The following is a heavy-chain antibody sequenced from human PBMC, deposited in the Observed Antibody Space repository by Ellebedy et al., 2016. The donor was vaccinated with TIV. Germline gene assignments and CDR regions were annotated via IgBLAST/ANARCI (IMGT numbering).Heavy chain of an antibody. J-gene: IGHJ6*02. D-gene: IGHD6-19*01. CDR3: ASGLESYTSGWYDYYGMDV. V-gene: IGHV1-18*01. CDR1: GYTFTSYG. CDR2: ISAHNGHT. Sequence: ASVKVSCKASGYTFTSYGISWVRQAPGQGLEWMGWISAHNGHTNYAQKLQGRVTMTTESSTSTAYMELRSLRSDDTAVYYCASGLESYTSGWYDYYGMDVWGQGTTVTVSS.